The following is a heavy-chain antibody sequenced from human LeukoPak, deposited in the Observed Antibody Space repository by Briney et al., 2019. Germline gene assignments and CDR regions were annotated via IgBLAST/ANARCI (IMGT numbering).Heavy chain of an antibody. J-gene: IGHJ5*02. D-gene: IGHD2-8*01. CDR2: IYTSGST. CDR1: GGSISSYY. CDR3: ARQDRYCTNGVCSLNWFDP. Sequence: KSSETLSLTCTVSGGSISSYYWSWIRQPPGKGLEWIGYIYTSGSTNYNPSLKSRVTISVDTSKNQFSLKLSSVTAADTAVYYSARQDRYCTNGVCSLNWFDPWGQGTLVTVSS. V-gene: IGHV4-4*09.